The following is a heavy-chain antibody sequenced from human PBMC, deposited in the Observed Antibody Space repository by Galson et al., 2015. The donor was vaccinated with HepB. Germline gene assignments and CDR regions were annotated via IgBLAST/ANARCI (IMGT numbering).Heavy chain of an antibody. CDR3: AKEGITIFGVVMVAYTGTYDMDV. Sequence: SLRLSCAASGFTVSRNYMSWVRQAPGKGLEWVSAISGSGGSTYYADSVKGRFTISRDNSKNTLYLQMNSLRAEDTAVYYCAKEGITIFGVVMVAYTGTYDMDVWGQGTTVTVSS. V-gene: IGHV3-23*01. D-gene: IGHD3-3*01. CDR2: ISGSGGST. J-gene: IGHJ6*02. CDR1: GFTVSRNY.